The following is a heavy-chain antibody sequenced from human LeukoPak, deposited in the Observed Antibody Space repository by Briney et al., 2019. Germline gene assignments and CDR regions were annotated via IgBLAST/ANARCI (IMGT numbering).Heavy chain of an antibody. CDR2: IYTSGST. J-gene: IGHJ5*02. D-gene: IGHD6-13*01. CDR3: ARSHGQQLVEGWFDP. V-gene: IGHV4-4*09. Sequence: SETLSLTCTVSGGAISRYYWSWIRQPPGKGLEWIGYIYTSGSTNYNPSLKSRVTISVDTSKNQFSLKLSSVTAADTAVYYCARSHGQQLVEGWFDPWGQGTLVTVSS. CDR1: GGAISRYY.